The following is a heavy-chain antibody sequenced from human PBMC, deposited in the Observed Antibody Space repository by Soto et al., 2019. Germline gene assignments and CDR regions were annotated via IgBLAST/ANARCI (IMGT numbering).Heavy chain of an antibody. D-gene: IGHD1-1*01. CDR3: GRVQAWVVY. Sequence: QVQLQESGPGLVKPSQTLSLTCTVSGGSISSGDYFWSWIRQPPGKGLEWIGYIYYSGSTYYNPSLKSRVNMSVDTSKNQCSLKLGSLTAADTAVYYCGRVQAWVVYWGQGALVTVFS. J-gene: IGHJ4*02. CDR2: IYYSGST. CDR1: GGSISSGDYF. V-gene: IGHV4-30-4*01.